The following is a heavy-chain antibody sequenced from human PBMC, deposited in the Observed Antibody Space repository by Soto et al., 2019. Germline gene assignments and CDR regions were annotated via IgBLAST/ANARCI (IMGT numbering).Heavy chain of an antibody. V-gene: IGHV1-69*04. CDR2: IIPILGIA. CDR1: GGTFSSYT. J-gene: IGHJ6*03. CDR3: AREADRSHYMDV. D-gene: IGHD3-10*01. Sequence: ASVKVSCKASGGTFSSYTISWVRQAPGQGLEWMGRIIPILGIANYAQKFQGRVTITADKSTSTAYMELSSLRSEDTAVYYCAREADRSHYMDVWGKGTTVTVSS.